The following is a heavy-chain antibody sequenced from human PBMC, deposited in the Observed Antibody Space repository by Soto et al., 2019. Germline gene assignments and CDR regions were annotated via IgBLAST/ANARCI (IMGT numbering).Heavy chain of an antibody. CDR1: GFTFSSYA. Sequence: GGSLRLSCAASGFTFSSYAMHWVRQAPGKGLAWVAVISYDGSNKYYADSVKGRFTISRDNTKNTLYLHMNSLRDEDTAVYYCAIGYYDSSGYYDTPPEDFDYWGQGTLVTVSS. J-gene: IGHJ4*02. D-gene: IGHD3-22*01. CDR2: ISYDGSNK. V-gene: IGHV3-30-3*01. CDR3: AIGYYDSSGYYDTPPEDFDY.